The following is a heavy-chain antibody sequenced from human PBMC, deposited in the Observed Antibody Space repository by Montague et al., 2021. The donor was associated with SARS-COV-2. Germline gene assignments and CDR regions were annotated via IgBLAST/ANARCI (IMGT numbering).Heavy chain of an antibody. Sequence: AISGDSVSSNSATRNWVRQSPSRGLEWLGRTYYRSKWYNDYAVSVRGRVTINPDTSKNQFSLQLNSVTPEDTAIYYCTSGREGNYNVMDVWGQGTTVTVSS. D-gene: IGHD1-1*01. CDR1: GDSVSSNSAT. CDR3: TSGREGNYNVMDV. V-gene: IGHV6-1*01. J-gene: IGHJ6*02. CDR2: TYYRSKWYN.